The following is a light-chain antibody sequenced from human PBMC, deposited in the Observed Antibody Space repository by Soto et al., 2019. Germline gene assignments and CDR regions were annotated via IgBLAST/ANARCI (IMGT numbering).Light chain of an antibody. V-gene: IGLV2-23*01. Sequence: QSALTQPASVSGSPGQSITISCTGTSSDVGSSNLVSWYQQHPGKAPKVMIFEGSQRPSGVSHRFSGSKSGNTASLTISGLQAEDEADYYCCSFASSRTYVFVTGTKLTVL. CDR3: CSFASSRTYV. CDR1: SSDVGSSNL. CDR2: EGS. J-gene: IGLJ1*01.